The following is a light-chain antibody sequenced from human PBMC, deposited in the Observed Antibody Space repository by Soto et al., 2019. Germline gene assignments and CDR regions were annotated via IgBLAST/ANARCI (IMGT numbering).Light chain of an antibody. J-gene: IGKJ4*02. V-gene: IGKV3-20*01. CDR1: QSVSKMY. Sequence: EIVLTQSPGTLSLSPGERATLSCRASQSVSKMYLAWYQQKPGQAPRLLIYGASSRATGIPDRFSGSGSGTDFTLTIRRLEPEDFAVYYCQQYHSWPAFGRGTKVEIK. CDR3: QQYHSWPA. CDR2: GAS.